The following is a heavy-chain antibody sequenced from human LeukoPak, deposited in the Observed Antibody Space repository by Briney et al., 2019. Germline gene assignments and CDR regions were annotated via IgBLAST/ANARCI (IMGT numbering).Heavy chain of an antibody. V-gene: IGHV1-2*02. J-gene: IGHJ4*02. CDR3: ARESFQTGYSPLGD. Sequence: ASVKVSCKASGYTFTGHYMHWVRHAPGQGLEWMGWMKPNSGGTKYAEKFQDRVTMTRDTSISTAYMELSGLRSDDTAVYYCARESFQTGYSPLGDWGQGTLVTVSS. CDR2: MKPNSGGT. D-gene: IGHD1-26*01. CDR1: GYTFTGHY.